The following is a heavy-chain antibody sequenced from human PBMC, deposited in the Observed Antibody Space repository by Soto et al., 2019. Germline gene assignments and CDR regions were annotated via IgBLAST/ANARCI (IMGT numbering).Heavy chain of an antibody. CDR1: GYTFTTHG. D-gene: IGHD2-15*01. CDR3: ARDLGDCRSGTCSGEWFDP. V-gene: IGHV1-18*01. J-gene: IGHJ5*02. Sequence: QVQLVQSGAEVKKPGASVKVSCKASGYTFTTHGISWVRQVPGQGLEWMGWVRGDNGHTNYAQSLQGRVTMTTDTSTNTAYMELRSLRSDDTSVYYCARDLGDCRSGTCSGEWFDPWGQGTRVTVSS. CDR2: VRGDNGHT.